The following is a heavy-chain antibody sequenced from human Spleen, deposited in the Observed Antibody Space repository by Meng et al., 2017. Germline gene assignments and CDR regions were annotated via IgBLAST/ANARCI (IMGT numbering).Heavy chain of an antibody. J-gene: IGHJ4*01. V-gene: IGHV3-74*01. CDR2: INSDGSRA. CDR1: GFTFSNYW. Sequence: GESLKISCAASGFTFSNYWMHWVRQAPGKGLVWVSRINSDGSRAIYADSVKGRFTTSRDNTKNTLNLQMNSLRAEDTAVYYCSGHVDYWGHGPLVTVSS. CDR3: SGHVDY.